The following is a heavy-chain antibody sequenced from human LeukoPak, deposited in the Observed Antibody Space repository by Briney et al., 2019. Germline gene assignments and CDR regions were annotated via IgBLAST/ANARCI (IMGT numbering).Heavy chain of an antibody. CDR3: ARGETGTTTWFDP. Sequence: ASVRVSCKASGGTFSSYAISWVRQAPGQGLEWMGGIIPIFGTANYAQKFQGRVTITTDESTSTAYMELSSLRSEDTAVYYCARGETGTTTWFDPWGQGTLVTVSS. CDR1: GGTFSSYA. J-gene: IGHJ5*02. D-gene: IGHD1-7*01. V-gene: IGHV1-69*05. CDR2: IIPIFGTA.